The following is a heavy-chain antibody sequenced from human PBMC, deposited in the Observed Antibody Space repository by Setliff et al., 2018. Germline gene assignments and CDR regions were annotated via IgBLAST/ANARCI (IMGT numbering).Heavy chain of an antibody. J-gene: IGHJ4*02. CDR2: ISAYNGNT. D-gene: IGHD3-22*01. Sequence: ASVKVSCKASGYTFTNYDINWVRQAPGQGLEWMGWISAYNGNTNYAQKLQGRVTMTTDTSTSTAYMELRSLRSDDTAVYYCARAGVYYDSSGYYYVPIFDYWGQGTLVTVSS. V-gene: IGHV1-18*01. CDR3: ARAGVYYDSSGYYYVPIFDY. CDR1: GYTFTNYD.